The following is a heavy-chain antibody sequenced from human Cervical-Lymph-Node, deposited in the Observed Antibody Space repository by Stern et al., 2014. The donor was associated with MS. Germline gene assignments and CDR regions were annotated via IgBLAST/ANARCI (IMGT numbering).Heavy chain of an antibody. CDR2: ITSSSSSV. Sequence: EDQLVESGGGLVKPGGSLRLSCAASGFTFRGFSMNWVRQAPGKGLEWVSSITSSSSSVFYADSVKGRFIISRDNAKNSLDLQMNSLKVEDTAVYYCARARYCSSPICYEFDYWGQGALVSVSS. V-gene: IGHV3-21*01. CDR1: GFTFRGFS. D-gene: IGHD2-2*01. J-gene: IGHJ4*02. CDR3: ARARYCSSPICYEFDY.